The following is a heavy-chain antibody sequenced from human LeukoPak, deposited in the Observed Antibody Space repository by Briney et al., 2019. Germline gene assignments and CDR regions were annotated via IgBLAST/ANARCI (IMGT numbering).Heavy chain of an antibody. CDR3: AKDRTYYDILTGYYNVD. Sequence: GGSLRLSCAASGFTFSSYGMHWVRQAPGKGLEWVAFIRYDGSNKYYADSVKGRFTISRDNSKNTLYLQMDSLRAEDTAVYYCAKDRTYYDILTGYYNVDWGQGTLVTVSS. CDR2: IRYDGSNK. CDR1: GFTFSSYG. J-gene: IGHJ4*02. D-gene: IGHD3-9*01. V-gene: IGHV3-30*02.